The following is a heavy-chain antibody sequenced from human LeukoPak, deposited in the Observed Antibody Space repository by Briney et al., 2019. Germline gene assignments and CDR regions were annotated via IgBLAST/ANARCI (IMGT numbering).Heavy chain of an antibody. D-gene: IGHD1-26*01. CDR1: GFTFSSYG. Sequence: GGSLRLSCAASGFTFSSYGMHWVRQAPGKGLEWVAFIRYDGSNKYYADSVKGRFTISRDNSKNTLYLQMNSLRAEDTAVYYCAKTGVVGATYFDYWGQGTLVTVSS. CDR3: AKTGVVGATYFDY. V-gene: IGHV3-30*02. CDR2: IRYDGSNK. J-gene: IGHJ4*02.